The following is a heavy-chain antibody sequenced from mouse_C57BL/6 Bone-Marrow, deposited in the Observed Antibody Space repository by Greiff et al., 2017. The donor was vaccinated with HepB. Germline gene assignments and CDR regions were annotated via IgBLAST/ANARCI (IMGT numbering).Heavy chain of an antibody. Sequence: EVQLVESGGGLVQPGGSLKLSCAASGFTFSSYTMSWVRQTPEKRLEWVATISGGGGNTYYPDSVKGRFTISRDNAKNTLYLQMSSLRSEDTALYYCAKGYGYYFDYWGQGTTLTVSS. V-gene: IGHV5-9*01. J-gene: IGHJ2*01. D-gene: IGHD2-2*01. CDR3: AKGYGYYFDY. CDR2: ISGGGGNT. CDR1: GFTFSSYT.